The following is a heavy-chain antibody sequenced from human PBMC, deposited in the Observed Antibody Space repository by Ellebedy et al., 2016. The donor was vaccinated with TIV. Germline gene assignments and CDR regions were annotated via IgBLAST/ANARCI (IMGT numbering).Heavy chain of an antibody. V-gene: IGHV3-49*04. CDR3: TRNPRKGYNYPFDY. Sequence: PGGSLRLSCATSGFTFGDYAIIWVRQVSGKGLEWVGFISSKRYGGKPEYAASVRGRFTISRDDSNSIAYLQMDSLRSEDTGIYYCTRNPRKGYNYPFDYWGQGSLVSVSS. D-gene: IGHD1-1*01. J-gene: IGHJ4*02. CDR2: ISSKRYGGKP. CDR1: GFTFGDYA.